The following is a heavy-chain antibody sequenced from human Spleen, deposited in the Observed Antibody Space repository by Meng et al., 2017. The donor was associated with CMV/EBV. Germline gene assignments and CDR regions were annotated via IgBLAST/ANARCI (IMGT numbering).Heavy chain of an antibody. CDR1: GGPFTTYA. J-gene: IGHJ4*02. Sequence: KTSGGPFTTYAISWVRQAPGQGLEWMGGIVPVLGRPNYAQTLQGRVTITTSTNTAYMELRSLRSEDTAVYYCARGLSIAGRPRYFEFWGQGTPVTVSS. CDR2: IVPVLGRP. CDR3: ARGLSIAGRPRYFEF. D-gene: IGHD6-6*01. V-gene: IGHV1-69*05.